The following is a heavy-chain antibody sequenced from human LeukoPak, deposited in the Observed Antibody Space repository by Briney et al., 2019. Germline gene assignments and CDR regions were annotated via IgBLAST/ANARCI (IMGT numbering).Heavy chain of an antibody. V-gene: IGHV3-48*01. CDR1: GFTFDTYT. J-gene: IGHJ1*01. D-gene: IGHD2-15*01. Sequence: GGSLRLSCAASGFTFDTYTMKWVRQARGTGLEWVSYIDTTSTTMYYADSVKGRFTISRDNAKNSLYLQMNSLRVEDTAVYYCTRGLVVVAQYFQHWGQGTLVTVSS. CDR3: TRGLVVVAQYFQH. CDR2: IDTTSTTM.